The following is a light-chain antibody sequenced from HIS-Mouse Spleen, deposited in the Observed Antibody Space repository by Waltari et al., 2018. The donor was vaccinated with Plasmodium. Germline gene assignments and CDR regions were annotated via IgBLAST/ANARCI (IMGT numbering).Light chain of an antibody. J-gene: IGLJ3*02. CDR1: ALPTKY. Sequence: SSALTQPPSVSVSPGQTARITCSGDALPTKYAYWYQQKSGQAPVLVIYEDSKRPPGIPERFSGSSSGTMATLTISGAQVEDEADYYCYSTDSSGNHRVFGGGTKLTVL. V-gene: IGLV3-10*01. CDR3: YSTDSSGNHRV. CDR2: EDS.